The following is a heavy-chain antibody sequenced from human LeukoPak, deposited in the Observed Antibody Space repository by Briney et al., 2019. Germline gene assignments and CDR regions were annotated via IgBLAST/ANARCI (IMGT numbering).Heavy chain of an antibody. CDR3: ARQQLAPFDY. J-gene: IGHJ4*02. CDR2: ISYDGSNR. V-gene: IGHV3-30*04. CDR1: GFTFSSCA. Sequence: GGSLRLSCAASGFTFSSCAMHWVRQAPGKGLEWVAVISYDGSNRYYADSVKGRFTISRDNSKNTLYLQMNSLRAEDTAVYYCARQQLAPFDYWGQGTLVTVSS. D-gene: IGHD6-13*01.